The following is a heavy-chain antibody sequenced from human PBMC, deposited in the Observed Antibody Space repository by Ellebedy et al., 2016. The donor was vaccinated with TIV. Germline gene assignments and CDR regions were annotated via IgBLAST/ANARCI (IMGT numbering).Heavy chain of an antibody. CDR1: GFPFSTFD. CDR2: MSGRDDDT. CDR3: VKGGWLDY. V-gene: IGHV3-23*01. Sequence: GESLKISXTASGFPFSTFDMSWVRQAPGKGLEWVSFMSGRDDDTVYADSVRGRFIISRDNSRNMLFLTLNSLRAEDTAVYYCVKGGWLDYWGQGDLVTVSS. D-gene: IGHD6-19*01. J-gene: IGHJ4*02.